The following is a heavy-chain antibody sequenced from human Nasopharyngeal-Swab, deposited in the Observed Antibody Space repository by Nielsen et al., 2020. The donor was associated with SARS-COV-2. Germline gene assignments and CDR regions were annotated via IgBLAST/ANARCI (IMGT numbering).Heavy chain of an antibody. V-gene: IGHV3-9*01. D-gene: IGHD4-11*01. CDR3: ARGTADYSNPSFDY. CDR1: GFTFDDYS. Sequence: SLKISCAASGFTFDDYSMHWVRQAPGKGLEWVSCINWNSGLKGYADSVKGRFTISRDNARNSLYLLMNSLRSEDTALYYCARGTADYSNPSFDYWGQGTLVTVPS. CDR2: INWNSGLK. J-gene: IGHJ4*02.